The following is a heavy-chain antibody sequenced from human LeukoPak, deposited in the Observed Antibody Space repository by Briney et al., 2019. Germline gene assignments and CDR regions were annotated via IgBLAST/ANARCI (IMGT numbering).Heavy chain of an antibody. V-gene: IGHV1-8*01. Sequence: GASVTVSCTASGYTFTIYDINWVGQAPGQGLEWMGWMNPNSGYTYSVQKFQGRVTMTRDPSISTAYMDLSSLRSEDTAVYYCASGDVTVTNNFDYWGQGTLVTVSS. CDR3: ASGDVTVTNNFDY. J-gene: IGHJ4*02. CDR1: GYTFTIYD. CDR2: MNPNSGYT. D-gene: IGHD4-17*01.